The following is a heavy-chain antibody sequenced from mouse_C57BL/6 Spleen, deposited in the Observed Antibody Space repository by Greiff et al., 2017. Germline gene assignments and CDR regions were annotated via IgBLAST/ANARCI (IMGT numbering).Heavy chain of an antibody. V-gene: IGHV1-64*01. J-gene: IGHJ4*01. CDR1: GYTFTSYW. CDR2: IHPNSGST. CDR3: ARGGGSSYLYYAMDY. D-gene: IGHD1-1*01. Sequence: QVQLQQSGAELVKPGASVKLSCKASGYTFTSYWMHWVKQRPGQGLEWIGMIHPNSGSTNYNEKFKSKATLTVDKSSSTAYMQLSSLTSEDSAVYYCARGGGSSYLYYAMDYWGQGTSVTVSS.